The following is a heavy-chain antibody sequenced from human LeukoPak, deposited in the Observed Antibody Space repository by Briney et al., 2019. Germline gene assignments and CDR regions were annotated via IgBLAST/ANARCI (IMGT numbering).Heavy chain of an antibody. Sequence: SVKVSCKASGGTFSSYAISWVRQAPGQGLEWMGRIIPIFGTANYAQKFQGRVTITTDESTSTAYMELSSLRSEDTAVYYCARDLDRGVTRLYYWGQGTLVTVSS. CDR2: IIPIFGTA. D-gene: IGHD2-21*02. CDR1: GGTFSSYA. V-gene: IGHV1-69*05. CDR3: ARDLDRGVTRLYY. J-gene: IGHJ4*02.